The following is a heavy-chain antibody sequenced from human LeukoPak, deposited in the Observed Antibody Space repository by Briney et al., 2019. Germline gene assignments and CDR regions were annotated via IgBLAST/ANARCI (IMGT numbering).Heavy chain of an antibody. D-gene: IGHD3-10*01. CDR2: INHSGST. CDR1: GGSFSGYY. J-gene: IGHJ4*02. CDR3: ARQFEASDY. V-gene: IGHV4-34*01. Sequence: PSETLSLTCAVYGGSFSGYYWSWIRQPPGKGLECIGEINHSGSTNYNPSLKSRVTISVDTSKNQFSLKLSSVTAADTAVYYCARQFEASDYWGQGTLVTVSS.